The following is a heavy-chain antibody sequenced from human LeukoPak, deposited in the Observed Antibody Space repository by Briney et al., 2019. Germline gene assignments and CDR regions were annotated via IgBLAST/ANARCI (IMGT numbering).Heavy chain of an antibody. V-gene: IGHV3-30*03. CDR3: ARGPGYFDWLFPGGWFDP. Sequence: PGGSLRLSCAASGFTFNTFNMNWVRQAPGKGLEWVAVISYDGSNKYYADSVKGRFTISRDNSKNTLYLQMNSLRAEDTAVYYCARGPGYFDWLFPGGWFDPWGQGTLVTVSS. CDR2: ISYDGSNK. D-gene: IGHD3-9*01. J-gene: IGHJ5*02. CDR1: GFTFNTFN.